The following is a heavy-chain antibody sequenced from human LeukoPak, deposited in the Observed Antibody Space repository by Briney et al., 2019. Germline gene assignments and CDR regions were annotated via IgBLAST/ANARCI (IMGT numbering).Heavy chain of an antibody. V-gene: IGHV4-38-2*02. D-gene: IGHD1-14*01. CDR3: ASLVPPGWFDP. CDR1: GYSISSGYY. Sequence: PSETLSLTCTVSGYSISSGYYWGWIRQPPGKGLEWIGSIYHSGSTYYNPSLKSRVTISVDTSKNQFSLKLSSVTATDTAVYYCASLVPPGWFDPWGQGTLVTASS. J-gene: IGHJ5*02. CDR2: IYHSGST.